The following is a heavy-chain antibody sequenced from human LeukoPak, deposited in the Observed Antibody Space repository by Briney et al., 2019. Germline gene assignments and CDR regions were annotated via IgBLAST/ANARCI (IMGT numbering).Heavy chain of an antibody. CDR1: GYTFTSYG. Sequence: GASVKVSCKASGYTFTSYGISWVRQAPGQGLEWMGWISAYNGNTNYAQKLQGRVTMTTDTSTSTAYMELRSLRSDDTAVYYCARRYSSGWYQYYFDYWGQGTLVTVSS. V-gene: IGHV1-18*01. D-gene: IGHD6-19*01. CDR2: ISAYNGNT. CDR3: ARRYSSGWYQYYFDY. J-gene: IGHJ4*02.